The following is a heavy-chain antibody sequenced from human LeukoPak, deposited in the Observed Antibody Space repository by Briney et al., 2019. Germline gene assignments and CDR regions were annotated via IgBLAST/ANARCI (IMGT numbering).Heavy chain of an antibody. V-gene: IGHV2-26*01. D-gene: IGHD2-21*02. Sequence: ETLSLTCTVSGGYISSYYWSWIRQPPGKALEWLAHIFSNDEKSYSTSLKSRLTISKDTSKSQVVLTMTNMDPVDTATYYCARIRPAYCGGDCYTFYFDYWGQGTLVTVSS. CDR3: ARIRPAYCGGDCYTFYFDY. CDR1: GGYISSYYW. J-gene: IGHJ4*02. CDR2: IFSNDEK.